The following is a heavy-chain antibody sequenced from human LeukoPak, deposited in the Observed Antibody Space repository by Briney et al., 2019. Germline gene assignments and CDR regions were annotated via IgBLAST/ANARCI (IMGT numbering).Heavy chain of an antibody. CDR2: INHSGST. V-gene: IGHV4-34*01. Sequence: SETLSLTCAVYGGSFSGYYWGWIRQPPGKGLEWIGEINHSGSTNYNPSLKSRVTISVDTSKNQFSLKLSSVTAADTAVYYCARGSTIFGVVITPKLFVFDYWGQGTLVTVSS. CDR1: GGSFSGYY. CDR3: ARGSTIFGVVITPKLFVFDY. D-gene: IGHD3-3*01. J-gene: IGHJ4*02.